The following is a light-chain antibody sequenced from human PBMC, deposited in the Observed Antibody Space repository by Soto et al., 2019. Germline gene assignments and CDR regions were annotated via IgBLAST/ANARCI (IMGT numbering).Light chain of an antibody. CDR2: GAS. J-gene: IGKJ2*01. V-gene: IGKV4-1*01. Sequence: DIVVTQSPDSLAVSLGERATIDCKSSQSLLHSSINKNLLAWYQHKPGQAPKLLFQGASARWSGVPDLFRGSGSGTDFTLTISSLQAEDVAVYYCQQYYSTPLTFGQGTKLEIK. CDR1: QSLLHSSINKNL. CDR3: QQYYSTPLT.